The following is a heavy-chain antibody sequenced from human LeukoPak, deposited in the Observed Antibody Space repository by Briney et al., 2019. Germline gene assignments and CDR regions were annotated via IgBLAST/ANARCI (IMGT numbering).Heavy chain of an antibody. J-gene: IGHJ4*02. CDR3: ARSVGSSSAY. D-gene: IGHD6-6*01. V-gene: IGHV3-13*01. CDR2: IGTAGDT. CDR1: GFTFSRFD. Sequence: GGSLRLSCAASGFTFSRFDMHWVRQVTGKGLEWVSAIGTAGDTYYPGSVKGRFTISRENVKNSLFLQMDSLRVEDTAMYYCARSVGSSSAYWGQGTLVTVSS.